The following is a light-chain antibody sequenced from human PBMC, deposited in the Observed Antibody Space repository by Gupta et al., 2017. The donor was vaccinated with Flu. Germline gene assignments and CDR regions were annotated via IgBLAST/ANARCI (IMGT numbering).Light chain of an antibody. CDR3: GTWDSRLSAAV. J-gene: IGLJ7*01. V-gene: IGLV1-51*01. Sequence: QSVLTQPPSVSAAPGQKVTISCSGSSSNIGNNYGSWYQQLPGTTPKLLIYDNNKRPSGIPDRFSGSTSGTSATLGITGLQTGDEADYYCGTWDSRLSAAVFGGGTQLTVL. CDR2: DNN. CDR1: SSNIGNNY.